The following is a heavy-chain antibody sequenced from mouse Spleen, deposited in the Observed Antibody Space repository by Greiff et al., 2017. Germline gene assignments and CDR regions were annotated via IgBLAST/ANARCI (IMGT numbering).Heavy chain of an antibody. D-gene: IGHD2-4*01. Sequence: VQLQQSGPELVKPGASVKMSCKASGYTFTDYNMHWVKQSHGKSLEWIGYINPNNGGTSYNQKFKGKATLTVNKSSSTAYMELRSLTSEDSAVYYCARVLYYDYYGGFAYWGQGTLVTVSA. J-gene: IGHJ3*01. CDR2: INPNNGGT. CDR1: GYTFTDYN. CDR3: ARVLYYDYYGGFAY. V-gene: IGHV1-22*01.